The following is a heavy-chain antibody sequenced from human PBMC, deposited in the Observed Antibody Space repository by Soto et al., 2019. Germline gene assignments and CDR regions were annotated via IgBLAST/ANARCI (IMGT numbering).Heavy chain of an antibody. CDR2: ISAYNGNT. CDR3: ARTNPFTYYDFWSGYSGAFDI. CDR1: GYTFTSYG. J-gene: IGHJ3*02. D-gene: IGHD3-3*01. Sequence: ASVKVSCKASGYTFTSYGISWVRQAPGQGLVWMGWISAYNGNTNYAQKLQGRVTMTTDTSTSTAYMELRSLRSDDTAVYYCARTNPFTYYDFWSGYSGAFDIWGQGTMVTVSS. V-gene: IGHV1-18*04.